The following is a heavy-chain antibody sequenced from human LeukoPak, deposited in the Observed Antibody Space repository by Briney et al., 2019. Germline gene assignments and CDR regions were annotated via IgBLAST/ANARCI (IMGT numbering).Heavy chain of an antibody. Sequence: SGGSLRLSCAASGFTFSSYEMNWVRQAPGKGLEWVANIKTDGSQIYYVDSVKGRFTISRDNAKNSLYLQMNSLRAEDTAVYYCARDSYCSSTSCYYYYYMDVWGKGTTVTISS. CDR1: GFTFSSYE. D-gene: IGHD2-2*01. CDR2: IKTDGSQI. CDR3: ARDSYCSSTSCYYYYYMDV. V-gene: IGHV3-7*01. J-gene: IGHJ6*03.